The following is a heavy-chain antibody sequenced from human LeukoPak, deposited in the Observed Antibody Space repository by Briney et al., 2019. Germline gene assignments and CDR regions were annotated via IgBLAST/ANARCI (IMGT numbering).Heavy chain of an antibody. D-gene: IGHD3-10*01. CDR3: ARVEEGYGSGRRENYYYYYMDV. V-gene: IGHV4-59*01. J-gene: IGHJ6*03. CDR2: IYYSGST. Sequence: SETLSLTCTVSGGSINSYYWSWIRQPPGKGLEWIGYIYYSGSTNYNPSLKSRVTISVDTSKNQFSLKLSSVTAADTAVYYCARVEEGYGSGRRENYYYYYMDVWGKGTTVTISS. CDR1: GGSINSYY.